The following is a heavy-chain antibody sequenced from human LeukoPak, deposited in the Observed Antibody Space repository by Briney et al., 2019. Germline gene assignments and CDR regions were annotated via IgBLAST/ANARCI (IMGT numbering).Heavy chain of an antibody. CDR2: IYYSGST. Sequence: SETLSPTCTVSGGSISSSSYYWGWIRRPPGKGLEWIGSIYYSGSTYYNPSLKSRVTISVDTSKNQFSLKLSSVTAADTAVYYCARHVGNYYYYYMDVWGKGTTVTVSS. V-gene: IGHV4-39*07. CDR1: GGSISSSSYY. CDR3: ARHVGNYYYYYMDV. D-gene: IGHD1-26*01. J-gene: IGHJ6*03.